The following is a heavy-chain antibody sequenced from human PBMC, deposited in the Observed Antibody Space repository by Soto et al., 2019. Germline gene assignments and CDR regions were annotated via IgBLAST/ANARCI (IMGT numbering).Heavy chain of an antibody. CDR2: IYYSGST. CDR3: ARDLRYFDWLSWFDP. CDR1: GGSISSYY. J-gene: IGHJ5*02. Sequence: SETLSLTCTVSGGSISSYYWSWIRQPPGKGLEWIGYIYYSGSTNYNPSLKSRVTISVDTSKNQFSLKLSSVTAADTAVYYCARDLRYFDWLSWFDPWGQGTLVTVSS. V-gene: IGHV4-59*01. D-gene: IGHD3-9*01.